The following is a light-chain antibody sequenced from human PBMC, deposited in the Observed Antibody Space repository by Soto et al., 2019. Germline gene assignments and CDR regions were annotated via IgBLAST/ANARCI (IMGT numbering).Light chain of an antibody. CDR3: VAWDDSLNGWV. CDR2: GKT. Sequence: QSVLTQPPSASGSPGQRVTISCSGSSSNIGGETVNWYQQVPGTAPKLLIYGKTQRPSGVPDRFSGSKSGTSVSLAISGLQSEDEADYYCVAWDDSLNGWVFGGGTKLTVL. V-gene: IGLV1-44*01. CDR1: SSNIGGET. J-gene: IGLJ3*02.